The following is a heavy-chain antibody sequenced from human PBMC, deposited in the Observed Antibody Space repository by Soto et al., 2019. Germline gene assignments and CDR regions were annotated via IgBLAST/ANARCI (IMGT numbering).Heavy chain of an antibody. J-gene: IGHJ5*02. Sequence: QVQLVQSGPEVRKPGASMKVSCKASGDTFKRYGINWVRQAPGQGLEWVGWIDNQNGETKYDKALQGRVSLTTDPSTNPAYLELKNLKDDDTAIYSCRRVVVIASSAVPTVDPWGQGSLVTVSS. CDR1: GDTFKRYG. V-gene: IGHV1-18*04. CDR3: RRVVVIASSAVPTVDP. D-gene: IGHD2-21*02. CDR2: IDNQNGET.